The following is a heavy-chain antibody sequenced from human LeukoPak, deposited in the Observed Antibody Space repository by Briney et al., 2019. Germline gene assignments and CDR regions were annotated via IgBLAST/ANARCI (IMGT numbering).Heavy chain of an antibody. CDR3: ATYLRGGYYYDSGGYPLDY. J-gene: IGHJ4*02. CDR2: IYSGGST. Sequence: PGGSLRLSCAASGFTVSSNYMSWVRQAPGKGLEWVSVIYSGGSTYYADSVKGRFTISRDNSKNTLSLQMNSLRAEDTAVYYCATYLRGGYYYDSGGYPLDYWGQGTLVTVSS. D-gene: IGHD3-22*01. CDR1: GFTVSSNY. V-gene: IGHV3-66*01.